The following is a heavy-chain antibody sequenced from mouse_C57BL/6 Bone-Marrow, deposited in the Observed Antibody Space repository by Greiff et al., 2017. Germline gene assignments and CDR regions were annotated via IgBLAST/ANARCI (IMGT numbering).Heavy chain of an antibody. CDR3: TTLAIYYGNYHYAMDY. J-gene: IGHJ4*01. V-gene: IGHV14-4*01. D-gene: IGHD2-1*01. CDR1: GFNIKDDY. Sequence: EVKLMESGAELVRPGASVKLSCTASGFNIKDDYMHWVKQRPEQGLEWIGWVDPENGDTEYDSKFQGKATITADTSSNTAYLQLSSLTSEDTAVYYCTTLAIYYGNYHYAMDYWGQGTSVTVSS. CDR2: VDPENGDT.